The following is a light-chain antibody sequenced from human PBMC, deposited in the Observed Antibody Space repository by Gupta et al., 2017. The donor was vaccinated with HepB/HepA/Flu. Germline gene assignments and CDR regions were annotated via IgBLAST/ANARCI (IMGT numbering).Light chain of an antibody. CDR2: DKK. V-gene: IGLV1-51*02. J-gene: IGLJ1*01. CDR3: ETWETHLNDGCV. Sequence: QSVLTQPPSVSAAPGQKGTISCSGSSSNIGSTCVSWYQQLPGTAQKLLSYDKKKRASERPDRFSCSKSGTSATLGITGLQTGEEADYYGETWETHLNDGCVFGTGTTVTVL. CDR1: SSNIGSTC.